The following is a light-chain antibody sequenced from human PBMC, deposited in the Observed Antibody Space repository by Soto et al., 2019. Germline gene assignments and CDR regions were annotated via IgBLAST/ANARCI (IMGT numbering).Light chain of an antibody. CDR3: QQLNSYPLT. CDR1: QGISSF. CDR2: GAS. J-gene: IGKJ4*01. V-gene: IGKV1-9*01. Sequence: DIQLTQSPSFLSASVGDRVTITCRASQGISSFLAWYQQKPGKAPKLLIYGASTLQSGVPSRFSGSGSGTEFTLTISSLQPEDVATYYCQQLNSYPLTFGGGSKVEIK.